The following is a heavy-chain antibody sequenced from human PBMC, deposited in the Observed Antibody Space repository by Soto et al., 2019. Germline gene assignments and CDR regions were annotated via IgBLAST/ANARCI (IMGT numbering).Heavy chain of an antibody. D-gene: IGHD2-15*01. CDR2: LSAYNDNI. V-gene: IGHV1-18*01. J-gene: IGHJ4*02. CDR1: GYTFTSYP. CDR3: ATVAGSVPY. Sequence: QIHLVQSGAEVKESGASVKVSCKASGYTFTSYPISWVRQAPGQGLEWMGWLSAYNDNIVYAQRFQGRVTVTIDTHTDKAYMELRSLRSDDTAVYYCATVAGSVPYWGQGTLVTVSS.